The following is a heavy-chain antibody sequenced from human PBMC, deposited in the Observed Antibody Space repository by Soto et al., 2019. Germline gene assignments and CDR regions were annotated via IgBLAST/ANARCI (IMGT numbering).Heavy chain of an antibody. CDR2: INSDGSST. V-gene: IGHV3-74*01. CDR1: GFTFSSYW. J-gene: IGHJ6*03. Sequence: PGGSQRLSCAASGFTFSSYWMHWVRQAPGKGLVWVSRINSDGSSTSYADSVKGRFTISRDNAKNTLYLQMNSLRAEDTAVYYCARASTRRSFYYYYYYMDVWGKGTTVTVSS. CDR3: ARASTRRSFYYYYYYMDV.